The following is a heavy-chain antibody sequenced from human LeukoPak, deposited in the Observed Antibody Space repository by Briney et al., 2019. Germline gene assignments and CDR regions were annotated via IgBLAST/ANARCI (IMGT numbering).Heavy chain of an antibody. CDR3: AKDLSVRDSSGYYLPDAFDI. Sequence: PGGSLRLSCAASGFTFASYGMSWVRQAPGKGLEWVSSISGSGDSTYYADSVKGRFTISRDNSKNTLYLQMNSLRAEDTAVYYCAKDLSVRDSSGYYLPDAFDIWGQGTMVTVSS. D-gene: IGHD3-22*01. V-gene: IGHV3-23*01. CDR1: GFTFASYG. J-gene: IGHJ3*02. CDR2: ISGSGDST.